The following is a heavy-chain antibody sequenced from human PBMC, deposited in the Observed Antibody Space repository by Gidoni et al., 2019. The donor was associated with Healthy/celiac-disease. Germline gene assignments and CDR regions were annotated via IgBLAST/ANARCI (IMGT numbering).Heavy chain of an antibody. CDR2: IYYSGST. CDR1: GGSISSYY. V-gene: IGHV4-59*08. D-gene: IGHD4-17*01. CDR3: ARTTVTNPPYFDY. Sequence: QVQLQESGPGLVKPSETLSLTCTVSGGSISSYYWSWIRQPPGKGLEWIGYIYYSGSTNYNPSLKSRVTISVDTSKNQFSLKLSSVTAADTAVYYCARTTVTNPPYFDYWGQGTLVTVSS. J-gene: IGHJ4*02.